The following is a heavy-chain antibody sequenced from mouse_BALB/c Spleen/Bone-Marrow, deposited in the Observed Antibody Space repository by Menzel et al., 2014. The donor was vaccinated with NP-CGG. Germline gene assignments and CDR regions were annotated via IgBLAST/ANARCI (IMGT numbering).Heavy chain of an antibody. CDR3: ARGLEYAVDY. D-gene: IGHD2-13*01. V-gene: IGHV1-18*01. CDR2: INPYNGGT. CDR1: GYSFTGYT. J-gene: IGHJ4*01. Sequence: EVQLQQSGPELVKPGASMKISCKASGYSFTGYTMNWVKQSHGKNLEWTGLINPYNGGTSYNQKFKDKATLTVDKSSSTAYMELLSLTSEDSAVYYCARGLEYAVDYWGQGTSVTVSS.